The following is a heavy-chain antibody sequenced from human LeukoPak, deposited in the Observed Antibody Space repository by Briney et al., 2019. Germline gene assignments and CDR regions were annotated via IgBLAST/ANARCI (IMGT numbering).Heavy chain of an antibody. D-gene: IGHD1-26*01. CDR1: GGSISSYC. J-gene: IGHJ4*02. Sequence: KASETLSLTCTVSGGSISSYCWSWIRQPPGKGLEWIGYIYYSGSTNYNPSLKSRVTISVDTSKNQFSLKLSSVTAADTAVYYCARDGGATVYWGQGTLVTVSS. CDR2: IYYSGST. V-gene: IGHV4-59*01. CDR3: ARDGGATVY.